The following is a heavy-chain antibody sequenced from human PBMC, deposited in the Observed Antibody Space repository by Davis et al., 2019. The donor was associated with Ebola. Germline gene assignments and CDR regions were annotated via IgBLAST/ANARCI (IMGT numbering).Heavy chain of an antibody. J-gene: IGHJ6*04. CDR1: GFTFSSYA. CDR3: AKVLTQDYDFGGAPRNMDV. Sequence: GGSLRLSCAASGFTFSSYAMSWVRQAPGKGLEWVSAISGSGGSTYYADSVKGRFTISRDNSKNTLYLQMNSLRAEDTAVYYCAKVLTQDYDFGGAPRNMDVWGKGTTVTVSS. CDR2: ISGSGGST. D-gene: IGHD3-3*01. V-gene: IGHV3-23*01.